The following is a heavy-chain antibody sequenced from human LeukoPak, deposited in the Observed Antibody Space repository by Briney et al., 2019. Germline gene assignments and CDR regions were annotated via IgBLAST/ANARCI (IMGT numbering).Heavy chain of an antibody. CDR3: ATVAAAGHPPFDY. Sequence: GGSLRLSCAASGFTFSLYSITWVRQAPGKGLEWVSVIYSGGSTYYADSVKGRFTISRDNSKNTLYLQMNSLRAEDTAVYYCATVAAAGHPPFDYWGQGTLVTVSS. J-gene: IGHJ4*02. CDR2: IYSGGST. CDR1: GFTFSLYS. V-gene: IGHV3-66*01. D-gene: IGHD6-13*01.